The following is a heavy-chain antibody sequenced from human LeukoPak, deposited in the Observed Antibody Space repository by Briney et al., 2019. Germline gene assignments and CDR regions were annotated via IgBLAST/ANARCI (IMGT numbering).Heavy chain of an antibody. Sequence: GGSLRLSCAATGFTFSSHSMNWVRQAPGKGLEWVSSIGGSSSSIYYVDSVKGRFNISRDNAKNSLYLQMDSLRAEDTAVYFCARETSEAFDIWGQGTMVTVSS. CDR1: GFTFSSHS. V-gene: IGHV3-21*01. CDR3: ARETSEAFDI. J-gene: IGHJ3*02. CDR2: IGGSSSSI.